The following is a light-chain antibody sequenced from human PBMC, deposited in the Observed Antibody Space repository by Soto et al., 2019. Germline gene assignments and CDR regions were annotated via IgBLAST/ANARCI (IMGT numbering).Light chain of an antibody. J-gene: IGKJ1*01. Sequence: EVVVTQSPATLSVSPGERVTLSCRASQSVDSDVAWFQHKPGQAPRLLIYGASTRAAGIPGRFSGSGYETDFILTISRLEPEDFAVYYCQQYGSSPRTFGQGTRVENK. V-gene: IGKV3-20*01. CDR3: QQYGSSPRT. CDR2: GAS. CDR1: QSVDSD.